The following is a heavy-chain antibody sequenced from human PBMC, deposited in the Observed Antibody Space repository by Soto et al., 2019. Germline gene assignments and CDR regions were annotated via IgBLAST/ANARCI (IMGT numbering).Heavy chain of an antibody. CDR1: GFSLSTSGVG. D-gene: IGHD1-26*01. V-gene: IGHV2-5*02. CDR3: ALSVGVGATFDY. Sequence: SGPTLVKPTQTLTLTCTFSGFSLSTSGVGVGWIRQPPGKALEWLALLYWDDDKRYSPSLKSRLTITKDTSKNQVVLTMTNMDPVDTATYYCALSVGVGATFDYWGQGTLVTVSS. CDR2: LYWDDDK. J-gene: IGHJ4*02.